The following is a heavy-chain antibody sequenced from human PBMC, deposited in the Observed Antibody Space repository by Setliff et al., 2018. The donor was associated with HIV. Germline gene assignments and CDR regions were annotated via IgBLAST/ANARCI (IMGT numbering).Heavy chain of an antibody. CDR1: GFTFSNYN. CDR3: AKDVEFFPVPDSSGYIDY. D-gene: IGHD3-22*01. V-gene: IGHV3-30*02. Sequence: PGGSLRLSCAASGFTFSNYNMNWVRQAPGKGLEWVALIWYDERNKYYGDSVKGRFTVSRDNTKNTLYLHMNGLGPEDTAVYYCAKDVEFFPVPDSSGYIDYWGQGTLVTVSS. CDR2: IWYDERNK. J-gene: IGHJ4*02.